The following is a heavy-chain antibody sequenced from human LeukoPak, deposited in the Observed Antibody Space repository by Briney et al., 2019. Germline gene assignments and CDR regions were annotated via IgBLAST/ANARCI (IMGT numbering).Heavy chain of an antibody. J-gene: IGHJ4*02. CDR1: GFIVSSTS. D-gene: IGHD1-26*01. CDR2: LYGGGST. CDR3: ARGGSYASFGFDY. V-gene: IGHV3-53*01. Sequence: GGSLRPSCAASGFIVSSTSISWVRQAPGKGLEWVSLLYGGGSTYYADSVKGRFTISRDNSKNTLHLQMNSLRAEDTAVYYCARGGSYASFGFDYWGQGTLVTVSS.